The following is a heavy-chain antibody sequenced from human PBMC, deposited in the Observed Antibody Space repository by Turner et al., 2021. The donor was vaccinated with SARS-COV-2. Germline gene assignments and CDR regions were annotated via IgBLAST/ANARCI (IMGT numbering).Heavy chain of an antibody. J-gene: IGHJ2*01. Sequence: QVQLVQSGAGLLKPSETLSLTCAIPGGPFSGYFWSWIRQPPGKGLEWIGSIYYSGTTYYNPSLNSRVTISVDTSKNQFSLKLTSVTAIDTAVYYCARRRGRDGYTRNWYFDLWGRGTLVTVSS. V-gene: IGHV4-34*01. D-gene: IGHD2-2*02. CDR1: GGPFSGYF. CDR2: IYYSGTT. CDR3: ARRRGRDGYTRNWYFDL.